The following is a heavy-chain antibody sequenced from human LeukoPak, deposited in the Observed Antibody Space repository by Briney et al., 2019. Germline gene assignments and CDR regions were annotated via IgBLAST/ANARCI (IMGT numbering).Heavy chain of an antibody. D-gene: IGHD2-8*02. J-gene: IGHJ5*02. V-gene: IGHV3-21*01. Sequence: GGSLRLSCAASGFTFSSYSMNWVRQAPGKGLEWVSAISGSGGSTYYADSVKGRFTISRDNAKNSLYLQMNSLRAEDTAVYYCARDPLAGGWFDPWGQGTLVTVSS. CDR3: ARDPLAGGWFDP. CDR2: ISGSGGST. CDR1: GFTFSSYS.